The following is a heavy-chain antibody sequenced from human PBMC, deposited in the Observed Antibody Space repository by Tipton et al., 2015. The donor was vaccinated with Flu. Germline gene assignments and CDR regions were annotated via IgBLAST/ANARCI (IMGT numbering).Heavy chain of an antibody. D-gene: IGHD3-3*01. CDR2: ISSSGSTI. J-gene: IGHJ6*02. V-gene: IGHV3-48*03. CDR1: GFTFSSYE. CDR3: ARDHPPSITVLGEIKDYFGMDV. Sequence: SLRLSCAASGFTFSSYEMNWVRQAPGKGLEWISHISSSGSTINYADSVKGRFTISRDNAKNSLYLQMNSLRPEDTAVYYCARDHPPSITVLGEIKDYFGMDVWGQGTTVTVSS.